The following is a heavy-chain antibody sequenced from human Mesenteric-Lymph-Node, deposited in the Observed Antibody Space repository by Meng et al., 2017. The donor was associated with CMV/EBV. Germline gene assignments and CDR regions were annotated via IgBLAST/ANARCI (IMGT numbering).Heavy chain of an antibody. V-gene: IGHV3-20*01. J-gene: IGHJ6*02. D-gene: IGHD1-14*01. CDR3: ARHRGGRPAYAMDV. CDR1: GFTVRNTY. CDR2: INWNGDST. Sequence: GESLKISCAASGFTVRNTYMSWVRQAPGKGLEWVSGINWNGDSTVYADSVKGRFTISRDNAKNSLYLQMNSLRAEDTALYHCARHRGGRPAYAMDVWGQGTTVTVSS.